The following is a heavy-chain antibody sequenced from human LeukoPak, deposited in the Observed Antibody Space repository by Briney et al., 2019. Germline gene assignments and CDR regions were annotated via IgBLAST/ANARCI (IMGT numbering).Heavy chain of an antibody. CDR2: IFYSGST. CDR1: GASIGSDP. J-gene: IGHJ5*02. V-gene: IGHV4-59*01. CDR3: VRGANL. Sequence: SETLSLTCTVSGASIGSDPWSWIRRAPGNRLEWIGNIFYSGSTNYNPSLKSRVTISIDTSKNQFSLRLTSMTAADSAVYYCVRGANLWGQGILVTVSS. D-gene: IGHD5-12*01.